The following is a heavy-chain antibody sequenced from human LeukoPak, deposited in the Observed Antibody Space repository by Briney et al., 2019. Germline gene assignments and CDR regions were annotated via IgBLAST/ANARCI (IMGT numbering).Heavy chain of an antibody. J-gene: IGHJ4*02. CDR3: ARTSGREKNFDS. CDR2: ISYDGATQ. CDR1: GFRFANYA. D-gene: IGHD1-26*01. V-gene: IGHV3-30-3*01. Sequence: GTSLRLSCAAPGFRFANYAMHWVRQAPGKGLEWVSLISYDGATQFYADSMKGRFTVSRDNSNNTLYLQLSGLTTEDTAVYFCARTSGREKNFDSWGQGTLVTVSP.